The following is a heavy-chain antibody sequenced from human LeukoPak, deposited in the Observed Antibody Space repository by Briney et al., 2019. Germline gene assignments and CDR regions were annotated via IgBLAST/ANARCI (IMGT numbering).Heavy chain of an antibody. CDR1: GFTFSSYG. CDR3: ASSSTVAGTFWFDP. V-gene: IGHV3-23*01. J-gene: IGHJ5*02. Sequence: GGSLRLSCAASGFTFSSYGMSWVRQAPGKGLEWVSAISGSGGSTYYADSVKGRFTISRDNSKNTLYLQMKSLRDEDTAVYYCASSSTVAGTFWFDPWGQGTRVTVSS. CDR2: ISGSGGST. D-gene: IGHD6-19*01.